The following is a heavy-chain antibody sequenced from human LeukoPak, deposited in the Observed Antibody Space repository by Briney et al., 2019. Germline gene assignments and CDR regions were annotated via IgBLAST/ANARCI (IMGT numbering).Heavy chain of an antibody. CDR1: GFTFSSYA. CDR2: ISSNGGST. V-gene: IGHV3-64*01. J-gene: IGHJ4*02. D-gene: IGHD3-10*01. Sequence: GGSLRLSCAASGFTFSSYAMHWVRQAPGKGLEYVSAISSNGGSTYYANSVKGRFTISRDNSKNTLYLQMGSLRAEDTAVYYCARRPGGSGSYYPIDYWGQGTLVTVSS. CDR3: ARRPGGSGSYYPIDY.